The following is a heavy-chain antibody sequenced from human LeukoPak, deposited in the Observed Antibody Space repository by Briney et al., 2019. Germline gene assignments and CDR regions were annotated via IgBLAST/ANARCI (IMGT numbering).Heavy chain of an antibody. V-gene: IGHV4-59*11. Sequence: SETLSLTCTVSGGSISSHYWSWIRQPPGKGLEWIGYIYYSGSTSYNPSLKSRVTISLDTSKNQLSLKLSSVTAADTAVYYCARRGDSSGFYYFDYWGQGALVTVSS. CDR1: GGSISSHY. J-gene: IGHJ4*02. CDR3: ARRGDSSGFYYFDY. CDR2: IYYSGST. D-gene: IGHD3-22*01.